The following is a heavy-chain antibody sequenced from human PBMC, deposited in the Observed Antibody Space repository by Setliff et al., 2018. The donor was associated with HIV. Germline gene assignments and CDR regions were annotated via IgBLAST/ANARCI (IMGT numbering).Heavy chain of an antibody. D-gene: IGHD6-19*01. CDR1: GGSISSYY. V-gene: IGHV4-59*01. CDR2: IYYSGST. CDR3: ARGPRGIAVAGDAFDI. J-gene: IGHJ3*02. Sequence: PSETLSLTCTVSGGSISSYYWSWIRQPPGKGLEWIGYIYYSGSTNYNPSLKSRVTISVDTSKNQFSLKLSSVTAADTAGYYCARGPRGIAVAGDAFDIWGQGTMDTVSS.